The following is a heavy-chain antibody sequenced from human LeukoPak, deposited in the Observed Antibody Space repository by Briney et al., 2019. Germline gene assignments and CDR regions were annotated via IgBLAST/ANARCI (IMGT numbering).Heavy chain of an antibody. CDR3: ARNRNTSHDPYDALDV. D-gene: IGHD3-3*01. CDR1: GYTFTDYY. CDR2: VNPDTTGT. V-gene: IGHV1-2*02. Sequence: ASVKVSCKASGYTFTDYYINWVRQAPGQGLEWMGWVNPDTTGTTFGQKFQDRVAVTWDASSFIVYLELRNLRSDDTAVYYCARNRNTSHDPYDALDVWGQGTMVTVSS. J-gene: IGHJ3*01.